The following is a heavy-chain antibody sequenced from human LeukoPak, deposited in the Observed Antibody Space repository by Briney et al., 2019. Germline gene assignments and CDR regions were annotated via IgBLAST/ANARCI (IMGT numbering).Heavy chain of an antibody. CDR2: MNPNSGNT. CDR3: ASQYYDFWSGYYTDYYYYYGMDV. Sequence: GASVKVSCKASGYTFTSYDINWVRQATGQGHEWMGWMNPNSGNTGYAQKFQGRVTMTRNTSISTAYMELSSLRSEDTAVYYCASQYYDFWSGYYTDYYYYYGMDVWGQGTTVTVSS. CDR1: GYTFTSYD. J-gene: IGHJ6*02. D-gene: IGHD3-3*01. V-gene: IGHV1-8*01.